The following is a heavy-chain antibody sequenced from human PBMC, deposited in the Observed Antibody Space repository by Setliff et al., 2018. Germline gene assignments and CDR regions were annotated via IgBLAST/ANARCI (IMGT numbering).Heavy chain of an antibody. V-gene: IGHV4-34*01. CDR1: GGSFSGYY. CDR3: ARVPRLLSVRNAFDI. J-gene: IGHJ3*02. D-gene: IGHD3-22*01. CDR2: INHSGST. Sequence: SETLSLTCAVYGGSFSGYYWSWIRQPPGKGLEWIGEINHSGSTYYNPSLKSRVTISVDTSKNQFSLRLSSVTAADTAVYYCARVPRLLSVRNAFDIWGQGTMVTVSS.